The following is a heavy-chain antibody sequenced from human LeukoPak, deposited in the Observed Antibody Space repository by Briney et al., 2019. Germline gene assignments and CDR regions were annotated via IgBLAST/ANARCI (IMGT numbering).Heavy chain of an antibody. D-gene: IGHD6-25*01. V-gene: IGHV3-74*01. CDR1: GFTFSSYW. CDR3: ARERPAAASAFEI. Sequence: GGSLRLSCATSGFTFSSYWMFWVRQAPGKGLVWVSRIDADGSTTTYADSVKGRFTISRDNAKNSLFLQMNSLRGEDTALYFCARERPAAASAFEIWGQGTRVTVSS. CDR2: IDADGSTT. J-gene: IGHJ3*02.